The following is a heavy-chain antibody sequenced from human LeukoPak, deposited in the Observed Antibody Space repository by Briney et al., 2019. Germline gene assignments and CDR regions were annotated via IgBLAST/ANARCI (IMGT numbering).Heavy chain of an antibody. CDR2: ISHDGSDK. D-gene: IGHD3-22*01. CDR3: ARNSDYYDSSPQSV. J-gene: IGHJ4*02. V-gene: IGHV3-30*04. Sequence: GGSLRLSCAASGVTFSSYALHWFRQAPGKGLEWVALISHDGSDKYYSDSVKGRFPISRDNSNNMLYLQMNSPRIEDTAVYYCARNSDYYDSSPQSVWGQGTLVTVSS. CDR1: GVTFSSYA.